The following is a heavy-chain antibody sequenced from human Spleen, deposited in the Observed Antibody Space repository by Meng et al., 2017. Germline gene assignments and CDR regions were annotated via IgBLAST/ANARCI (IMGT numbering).Heavy chain of an antibody. CDR1: GGSFSDYY. J-gene: IGHJ4*02. CDR3: ARGPTTMAHDFDY. Sequence: VLLQQGGAGPLKPPETLSLTCVGSGGSFSDYYWSWIRQPPGKGLEWIGEINHSGSTNYNPSLESRATISVDTSQNNLSLKLSSVTAADSAVYYCARGPTTMAHDFDYWGQGTLVTVSS. V-gene: IGHV4-34*01. CDR2: INHSGST. D-gene: IGHD4-11*01.